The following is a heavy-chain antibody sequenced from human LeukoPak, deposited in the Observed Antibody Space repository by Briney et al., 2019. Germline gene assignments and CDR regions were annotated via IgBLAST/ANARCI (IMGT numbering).Heavy chain of an antibody. Sequence: GGSLRLSCAASGFTFSSYGVHWVRQAPGKGLEWVAFIRYDGSNKYYADSVKGRFTISRDNSKNTLYLQMNSLRAEDTAVYYCAKGMTTGYYFDYWGQGTLVTVSS. J-gene: IGHJ4*02. CDR3: AKGMTTGYYFDY. V-gene: IGHV3-30*02. D-gene: IGHD4-17*01. CDR2: IRYDGSNK. CDR1: GFTFSSYG.